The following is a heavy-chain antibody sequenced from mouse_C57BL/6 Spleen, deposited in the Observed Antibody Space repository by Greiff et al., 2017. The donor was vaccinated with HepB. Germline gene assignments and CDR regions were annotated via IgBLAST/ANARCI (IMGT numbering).Heavy chain of an antibody. Sequence: EVQLQQSGPELVKPGASVKMSCKASGYTFTDYNMHWVKQSHGKSLEWIGYINPNNGGTSYNQKFKGKATLTVNKSSSTAYMELSSLTSEDSAVYYCARGGTGSRGGFAYWGQGTLVTVSA. CDR1: GYTFTDYN. V-gene: IGHV1-22*01. D-gene: IGHD1-1*01. CDR2: INPNNGGT. CDR3: ARGGTGSRGGFAY. J-gene: IGHJ3*01.